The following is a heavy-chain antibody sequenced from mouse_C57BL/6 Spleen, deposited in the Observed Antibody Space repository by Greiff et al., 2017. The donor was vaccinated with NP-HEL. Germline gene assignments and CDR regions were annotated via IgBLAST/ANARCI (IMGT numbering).Heavy chain of an antibody. Sequence: VQLQQPGAELVKPGASVKLSCKASGYTFTSYWMHWVKQRPGRGLEWIGRIDPNSGGTKYNEKFKSKATLTVDKPSSTAYMQLSSRTSEDSAVYYCAFTTVVGYYAMDYWGQGTSVTVSS. CDR1: GYTFTSYW. CDR2: IDPNSGGT. V-gene: IGHV1-72*01. D-gene: IGHD1-1*01. CDR3: AFTTVVGYYAMDY. J-gene: IGHJ4*01.